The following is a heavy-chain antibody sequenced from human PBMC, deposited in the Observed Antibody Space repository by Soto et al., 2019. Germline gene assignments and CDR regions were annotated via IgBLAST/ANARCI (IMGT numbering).Heavy chain of an antibody. CDR3: ARAPLDYDRIDNWFDP. CDR2: IYYSGST. J-gene: IGHJ5*02. Sequence: SETLSLMCTVSGGSISSSIYYGVWIRQPPGKVLEWIGSIYYSGSTYYNPSLKSRVTISVDTSKNQFSLKLSSVTAADTAVYYCARAPLDYDRIDNWFDPWGQGTLVTVSS. V-gene: IGHV4-39*01. D-gene: IGHD3-22*01. CDR1: GGSISSSIYY.